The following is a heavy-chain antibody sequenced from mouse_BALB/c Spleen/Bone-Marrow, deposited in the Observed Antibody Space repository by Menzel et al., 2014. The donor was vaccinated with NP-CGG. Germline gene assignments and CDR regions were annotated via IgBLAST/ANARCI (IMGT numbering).Heavy chain of an antibody. D-gene: IGHD2-1*01. CDR1: GFSLTSYG. CDR3: ARGYGNLAMDY. CDR2: IWAGGST. Sequence: VMLVESGPGLVAPSQSLSITCTVSGFSLTSYGLHWVRQPPGKGLEWLGVIWAGGSTNYNSALMSRLSISKDKSKSQVFLRMNSLQTDDTAMYYCARGYGNLAMDYWGQGTSVTVSS. V-gene: IGHV2-9*02. J-gene: IGHJ4*01.